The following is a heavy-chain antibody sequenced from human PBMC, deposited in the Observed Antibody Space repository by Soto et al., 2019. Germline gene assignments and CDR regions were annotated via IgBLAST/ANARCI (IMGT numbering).Heavy chain of an antibody. V-gene: IGHV1-18*04. D-gene: IGHD1-26*01. CDR1: GYTFTSYG. J-gene: IGHJ5*02. Sequence: SVEVSYKDSGYTFTSYGISWVRQAPGQGLEWMGWISAYNGNTNYAQKLQGRVTMTTDTSTSTAFMELRSLRSDDTAVYYCARMPRGRYHWFDPWGQGTLVTVYS. CDR3: ARMPRGRYHWFDP. CDR2: ISAYNGNT.